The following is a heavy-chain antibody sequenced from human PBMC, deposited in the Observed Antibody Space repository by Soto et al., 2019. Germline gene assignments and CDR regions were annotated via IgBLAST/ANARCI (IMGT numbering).Heavy chain of an antibody. D-gene: IGHD3-10*01. J-gene: IGHJ4*02. V-gene: IGHV1-58*01. Sequence: ASVKVSCRASGFTFTSSAVQWVRQARGQRLEWIGWIVVGSGNTNYAQKFQERVTITRDMSTSTAYMELSSLRSEDTAVYYCAAGLWFGELLPFDYWGQGTLVTVSS. CDR1: GFTFTSSA. CDR2: IVVGSGNT. CDR3: AAGLWFGELLPFDY.